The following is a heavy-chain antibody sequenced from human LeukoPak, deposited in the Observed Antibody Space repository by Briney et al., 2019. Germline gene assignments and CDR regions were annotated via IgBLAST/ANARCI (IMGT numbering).Heavy chain of an antibody. Sequence: KPSETLSLTCTVSGGSISSYYWSWIRQPPGKGLEWIGYIYYSGSTNYNPSLKSRVTISVDTSKNQFSLKLSSVTAADTAVYYCAREYGKYYYDGNWFDPWGQGTLVTVSS. CDR3: AREYGKYYYDGNWFDP. CDR1: GGSISSYY. J-gene: IGHJ5*02. CDR2: IYYSGST. D-gene: IGHD3-22*01. V-gene: IGHV4-59*01.